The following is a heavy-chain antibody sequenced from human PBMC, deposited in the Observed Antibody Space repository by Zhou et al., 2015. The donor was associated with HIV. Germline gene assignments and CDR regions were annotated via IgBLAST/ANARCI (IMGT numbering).Heavy chain of an antibody. D-gene: IGHD2-15*01. J-gene: IGHJ6*02. CDR2: IWYDGSNK. CDR1: GFTFSSYG. Sequence: QVQLVESGGGVVQPGRSLRLSCAASGFTFSSYGMHWVRQAPGKGLEWVAVIWYDGSNKYYADSVKGRFTISRDNSKNTLYLQMNSLRAEDTAVYYCASSSGGSWNYYYGMDVWGQGP. V-gene: IGHV3-33*01. CDR3: ASSSGGSWNYYYGMDV.